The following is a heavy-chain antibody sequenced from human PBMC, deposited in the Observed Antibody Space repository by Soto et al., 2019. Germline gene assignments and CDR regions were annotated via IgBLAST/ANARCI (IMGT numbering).Heavy chain of an antibody. CDR1: GGTFSSYA. J-gene: IGHJ6*02. D-gene: IGHD3-9*01. CDR3: ARSRSIFPTYGMDV. Sequence: ASVKVSCKASGGTFSSYAISWVRQAPGQGLEWMGGIIPIFGTANYAQKFQGRVTITADESTSTAYMELSSLRSEDTAVYYCARSRSIFPTYGMDVWGQGTTVTVSS. V-gene: IGHV1-69*13. CDR2: IIPIFGTA.